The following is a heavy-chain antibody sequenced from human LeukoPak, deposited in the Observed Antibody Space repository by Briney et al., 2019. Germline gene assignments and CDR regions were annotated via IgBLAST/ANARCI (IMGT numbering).Heavy chain of an antibody. CDR3: AKGYSGYELMFHY. D-gene: IGHD5-12*01. Sequence: SVKVSCKSSGGTFTNNYAISWVRQAPGQGLEWMGGIIPIFGTANYAQKFQGRVTITADKSTSTAYMELSSLRSEDTAVYYCAKGYSGYELMFHYWGQGTLVTVSS. J-gene: IGHJ4*02. V-gene: IGHV1-69*06. CDR1: GGTFTNNYA. CDR2: IIPIFGTA.